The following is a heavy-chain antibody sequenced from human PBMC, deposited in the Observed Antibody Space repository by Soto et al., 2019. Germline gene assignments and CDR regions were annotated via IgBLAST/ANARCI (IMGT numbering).Heavy chain of an antibody. CDR1: GFTFSSYA. J-gene: IGHJ6*02. CDR3: ARGPYSNYPYYYYGMDV. CDR2: ISYDGSNK. D-gene: IGHD4-4*01. V-gene: IGHV3-30-3*01. Sequence: QVQLVESGGGVVQPGRSLRLSCAASGFTFSSYAMHWVRQAPGKGLEWVAVISYDGSNKYYADSVKGRFTISRDNSKNTMYMQMNSLRAEDTAVYDCARGPYSNYPYYYYGMDVWGQGTTVTVSS.